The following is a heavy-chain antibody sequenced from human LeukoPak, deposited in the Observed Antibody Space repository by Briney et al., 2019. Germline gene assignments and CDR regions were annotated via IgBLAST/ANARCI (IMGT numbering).Heavy chain of an antibody. CDR1: GFTFDDYT. CDR3: AKEGGYCSSTSCYLVDYMDV. J-gene: IGHJ6*03. CDR2: ISWDGGST. Sequence: GGSLRLSCAASGFTFDDYTMHWVRQAPGKGLEWVSLISWDGGSTYYADSVKGRFTISRDNSKNSLYLQMNSLRTEDTALYYCAKEGGYCSSTSCYLVDYMDVWGKGTTVTISS. D-gene: IGHD2-2*01. V-gene: IGHV3-43*01.